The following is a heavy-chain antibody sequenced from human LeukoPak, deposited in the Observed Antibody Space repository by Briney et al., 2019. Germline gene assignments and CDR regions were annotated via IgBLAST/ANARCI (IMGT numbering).Heavy chain of an antibody. D-gene: IGHD3-22*01. V-gene: IGHV3-23*01. J-gene: IGHJ4*02. Sequence: GGTLRLSCAASGFTFSSYVMSWVRQAPGKGLEWVSAISGSGGSTYYADSVKGRFTISRDNSKNTLYLQMNSLRAEDTAVYYCATEGYYYDSSGYYLVYFDYWGQGTLVTVSS. CDR2: ISGSGGST. CDR3: ATEGYYYDSSGYYLVYFDY. CDR1: GFTFSSYV.